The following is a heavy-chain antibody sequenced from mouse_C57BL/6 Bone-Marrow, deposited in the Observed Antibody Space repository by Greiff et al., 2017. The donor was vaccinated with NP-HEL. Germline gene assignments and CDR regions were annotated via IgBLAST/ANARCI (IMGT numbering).Heavy chain of an antibody. CDR1: GYTFTSYW. V-gene: IGHV1-74*01. J-gene: IGHJ3*01. Sequence: VQLQQPGAELVKPGASVKVSCKASGYTFTSYWLHWVKQRPGQGLEWIGRIHPSDSDPNYNQKFQGKAPLTVGKSYSTAYMQLSSLTSEDSAVYYCAIWDYGIREGGFAYWGQGTLVTVSA. D-gene: IGHD1-1*01. CDR2: IHPSDSDP. CDR3: AIWDYGIREGGFAY.